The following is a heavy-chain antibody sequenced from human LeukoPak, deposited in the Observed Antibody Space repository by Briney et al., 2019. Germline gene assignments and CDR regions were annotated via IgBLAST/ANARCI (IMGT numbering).Heavy chain of an antibody. CDR3: ARGSSWSSYYCYGMDV. J-gene: IGHJ6*02. Sequence: GGSLRLSCAASGFTFSSYSMNWVRQAPGKGLEWVSSISSSSSYIYYADSVKGRFTISRDNAKNSLYLQMNSLRAEDTAVYYCARGSSWSSYYCYGMDVSGQGTTVTVSS. CDR2: ISSSSSYI. D-gene: IGHD6-13*01. CDR1: GFTFSSYS. V-gene: IGHV3-21*01.